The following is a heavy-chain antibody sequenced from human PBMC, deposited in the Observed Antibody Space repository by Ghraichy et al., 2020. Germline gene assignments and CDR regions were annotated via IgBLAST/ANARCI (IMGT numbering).Heavy chain of an antibody. J-gene: IGHJ6*02. V-gene: IGHV1-8*01. CDR3: ARVPYYDFWSGYIYAYYYYGMDV. Sequence: ASVKVSCKASGYTFTSYDINWVQQATGQGLEWMGWMNPNSGNTGYAQKFQGRVTMTRNTSISTAYMELSSLRSEDTAVYYCARVPYYDFWSGYIYAYYYYGMDVWGQGTTVTVSS. CDR1: GYTFTSYD. CDR2: MNPNSGNT. D-gene: IGHD3-3*01.